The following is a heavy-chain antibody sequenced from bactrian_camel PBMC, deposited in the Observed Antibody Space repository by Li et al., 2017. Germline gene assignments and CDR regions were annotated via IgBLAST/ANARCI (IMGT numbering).Heavy chain of an antibody. CDR2: MHSPGSE. CDR3: AADRVCSPVGNYTY. V-gene: IGHV3S53*01. J-gene: IGHJ4*01. D-gene: IGHD2*01. Sequence: HVQLVESGGGSVQAGGSLKLSCVASEDISTFFVGWFRQVPGKGREAIAIMHSPGSETYADSVTGRATISKDHAKNTVDLHMVSLKPEDTATYYCAADRVCSPVGNYTYWGVGTQVTVS. CDR1: EDISTFF.